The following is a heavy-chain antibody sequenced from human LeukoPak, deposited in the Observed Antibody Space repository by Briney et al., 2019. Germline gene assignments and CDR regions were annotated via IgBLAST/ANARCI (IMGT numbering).Heavy chain of an antibody. D-gene: IGHD3-3*01. Sequence: TSETLSLTCTVSGGSVSSGSYYWSWIRQPPGKGLEWIVYIYYSGSTNYNPSLKSRVTISVDTSKNQFSLKLSSVTAADTAVYYCARQGNTYYDFWSGYYPTWFDPWGQGTLDTVSS. CDR3: ARQGNTYYDFWSGYYPTWFDP. CDR2: IYYSGST. J-gene: IGHJ5*02. CDR1: GGSVSSGSYY. V-gene: IGHV4-61*01.